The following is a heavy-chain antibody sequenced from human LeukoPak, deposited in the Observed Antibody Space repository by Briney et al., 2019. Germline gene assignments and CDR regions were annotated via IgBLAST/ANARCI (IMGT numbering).Heavy chain of an antibody. J-gene: IGHJ4*02. CDR2: IYPGDSDT. Sequence: GESLKISCKGSGYSFTSYWIGWVRQMPGKGLEWMGIIYPGDSDTRYSPSFQGQATISADKSISTAYLQWSSLKASDTAMYYCARLSLYDFWSGYYPAGPVDYWGQGTLVTVSS. CDR1: GYSFTSYW. D-gene: IGHD3-3*01. CDR3: ARLSLYDFWSGYYPAGPVDY. V-gene: IGHV5-51*01.